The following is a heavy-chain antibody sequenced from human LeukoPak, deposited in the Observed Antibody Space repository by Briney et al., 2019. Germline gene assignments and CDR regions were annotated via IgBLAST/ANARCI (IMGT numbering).Heavy chain of an antibody. CDR3: ARDLRSEVNCDFWSGYYMDV. V-gene: IGHV4-38-2*02. J-gene: IGHJ6*03. D-gene: IGHD3-3*01. Sequence: SETLSLTCTVSGDSISSGDYYWRWIRQPPGKGLEWIGSNYHSGSTHYNPSLKSRVTISVDTSKNQFSLKLSSVTAADTAVYYCARDLRSEVNCDFWSGYYMDVCGKGTTVTVSS. CDR1: GDSISSGDYY. CDR2: NYHSGST.